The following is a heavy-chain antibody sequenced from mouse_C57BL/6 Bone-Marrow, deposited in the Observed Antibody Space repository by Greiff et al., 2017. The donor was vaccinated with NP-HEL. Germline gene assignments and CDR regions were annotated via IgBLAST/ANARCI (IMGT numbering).Heavy chain of an antibody. CDR1: GYTFTSYW. Sequence: QVQLQQPGAELVKPGASVKMSCKASGYTFTSYWITWVKQRPGQGLEWIGDIYPGSGSTNYNEKFKSTATLTVDTSSSTAYMQLSSLTTEDSAVYYCESKLSSPDYWGKGTTRTVSS. J-gene: IGHJ2*01. V-gene: IGHV1-55*01. CDR2: IYPGSGST. D-gene: IGHD6-1*01. CDR3: ESKLSSPDY.